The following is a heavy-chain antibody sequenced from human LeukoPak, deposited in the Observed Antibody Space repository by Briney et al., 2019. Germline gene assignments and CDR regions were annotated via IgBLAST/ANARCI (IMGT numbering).Heavy chain of an antibody. V-gene: IGHV3-33*01. CDR2: IWYDGSNK. CDR3: ARDTNDACDI. Sequence: PGGSLRLSCAASGSTFSSHGMHWVRQAPDKGLEWVAVIWYDGSNKYYADSVKGRFTISRDNSKNTLYLQMNSLRAEDTAVYYCARDTNDACDIWGQGTMVTVSS. J-gene: IGHJ3*02. D-gene: IGHD2-2*01. CDR1: GSTFSSHG.